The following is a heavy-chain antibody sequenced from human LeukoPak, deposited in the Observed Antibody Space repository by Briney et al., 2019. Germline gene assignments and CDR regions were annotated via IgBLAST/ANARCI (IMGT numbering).Heavy chain of an antibody. J-gene: IGHJ4*02. V-gene: IGHV1-46*01. CDR3: ARDRYDSSGYYLD. CDR2: INPSGGST. CDR1: GYTFTSYY. Sequence: GASVKVSCKASGYTFTSYYTHWVRQAPGQGLEWMGIINPSGGSTSDAQKFQGRVTMTRDTSTSTVYMELSSLRSEDAAVYYCARDRYDSSGYYLDWGQGTLVTVSS. D-gene: IGHD3-22*01.